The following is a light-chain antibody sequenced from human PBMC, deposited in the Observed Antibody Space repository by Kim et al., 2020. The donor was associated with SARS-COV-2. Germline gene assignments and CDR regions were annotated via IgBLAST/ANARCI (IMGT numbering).Light chain of an antibody. CDR1: NSGSKS. CDR3: QVWDSSSDHPWV. V-gene: IGLV3-21*04. Sequence: PGKTGRITWGGNNSGSKSVHWYQQRPGQAHVLVIYYDSDRPTGIPERFSGSNSGNTATLTISRVEAGDEADYYCQVWDSSSDHPWVFGGGTQLTVL. CDR2: YDS. J-gene: IGLJ3*02.